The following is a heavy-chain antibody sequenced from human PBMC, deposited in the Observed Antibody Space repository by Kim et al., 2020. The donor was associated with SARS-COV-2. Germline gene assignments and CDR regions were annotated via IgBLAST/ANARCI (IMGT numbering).Heavy chain of an antibody. CDR3: ARVIVVVPAAMPSRGMDV. Sequence: QGRVTITADESTSTAYMELSSLRSEDTAVYYCARVIVVVPAAMPSRGMDVWGQGTTVTVSS. D-gene: IGHD2-2*01. J-gene: IGHJ6*02. V-gene: IGHV1-69*01.